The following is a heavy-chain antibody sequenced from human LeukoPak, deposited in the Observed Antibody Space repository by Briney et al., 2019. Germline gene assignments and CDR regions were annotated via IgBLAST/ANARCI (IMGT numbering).Heavy chain of an antibody. CDR3: ARWYSSGWYYFDY. CDR2: ISGSGGST. J-gene: IGHJ4*02. CDR1: GFTFSSYA. D-gene: IGHD6-19*01. V-gene: IGHV3-23*01. Sequence: GGSLRLSCAASGFTFSSYAMSWVRQAPGKGLEWVSAISGSGGSTYYADSVKGRFTISRDNSKNTLYLQMNSLRAEDTAVYYCARWYSSGWYYFDYWGQGTLVTVSS.